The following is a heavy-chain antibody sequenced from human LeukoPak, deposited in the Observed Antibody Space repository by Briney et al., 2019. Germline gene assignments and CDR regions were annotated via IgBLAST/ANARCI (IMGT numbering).Heavy chain of an antibody. Sequence: SVKVSCKASGYTFTGYYMHWVRQAPGQGLEWMGWINPNSGGTNYAQKFQGRVTMTRDTSISTAYMELSRLRPDDTAVYYCASIYSSGYETDYWGQGTLVTVSS. V-gene: IGHV1-2*02. CDR3: ASIYSSGYETDY. CDR1: GYTFTGYY. CDR2: INPNSGGT. J-gene: IGHJ4*02. D-gene: IGHD3-22*01.